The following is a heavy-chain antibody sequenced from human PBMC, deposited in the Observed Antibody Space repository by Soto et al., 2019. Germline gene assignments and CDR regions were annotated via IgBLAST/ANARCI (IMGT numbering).Heavy chain of an antibody. CDR3: ATRNYYASGDYYFYYFDY. V-gene: IGHV3-23*01. D-gene: IGHD3-22*01. Sequence: GGSLRLSCAASGFTFSSYGMHWVRQAPGKGLEWVSGISGSGGSTYYADSVKGRFTISRDNSKNTLFLQMYSLGAEDTAVYYCATRNYYASGDYYFYYFDYWGQGALVTVSS. CDR2: ISGSGGST. CDR1: GFTFSSYG. J-gene: IGHJ4*02.